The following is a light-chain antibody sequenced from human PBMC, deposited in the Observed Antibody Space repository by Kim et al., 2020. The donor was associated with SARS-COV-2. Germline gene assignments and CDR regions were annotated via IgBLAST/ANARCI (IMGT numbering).Light chain of an antibody. J-gene: IGKJ1*01. CDR1: QPKNIH. V-gene: IGKV1-39*01. Sequence: DVQITQFPSSLSAFVGDRITITCRTSQPKNIHLNWYQQRPGTAPKLLIYTASTLRYGVPSRFSGAGSETDFTLTINGLQPEDSATYGWQQSYPSRPFGQGTKVDIK. CDR2: TAS. CDR3: QQSYPSRP.